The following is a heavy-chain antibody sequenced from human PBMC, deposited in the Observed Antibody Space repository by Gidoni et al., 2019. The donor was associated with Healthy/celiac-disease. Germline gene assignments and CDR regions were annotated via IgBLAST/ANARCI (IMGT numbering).Heavy chain of an antibody. J-gene: IGHJ4*02. CDR3: TTQYYYDSSGYSSRDFDY. CDR2: IKSKTDGGTT. CDR1: GFTFSNAW. V-gene: IGHV3-15*01. Sequence: EVQLVESGGGLVKPGGSLRLSCAASGFTFSNAWMSWVRQAPGKGLEWVGRIKSKTDGGTTDYAAPVKGRFTISRDDSKNTLYLQMNSLKTEDTAVYYCTTQYYYDSSGYSSRDFDYWGQGTLVTVSS. D-gene: IGHD3-22*01.